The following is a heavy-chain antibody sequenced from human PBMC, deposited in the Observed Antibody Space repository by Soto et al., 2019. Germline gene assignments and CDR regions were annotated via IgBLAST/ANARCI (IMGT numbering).Heavy chain of an antibody. Sequence: QVTLKESGPVLVKPTETLTLTCTVSGFSLSHTRMGVSWIRQPPGKALEWLAHIFSNDDKSYSTSLKSRVTISEDTPKSHVVLTMSNMDPVDTATYYCARIRKDYDVFTGYEYYYYYGMDVWGQGITVIVSS. J-gene: IGHJ6*02. CDR2: IFSNDDK. D-gene: IGHD3-9*01. CDR1: GFSLSHTRMG. CDR3: ARIRKDYDVFTGYEYYYYYGMDV. V-gene: IGHV2-26*01.